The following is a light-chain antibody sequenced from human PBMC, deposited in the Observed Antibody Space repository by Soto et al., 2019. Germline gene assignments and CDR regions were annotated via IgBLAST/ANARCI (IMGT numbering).Light chain of an antibody. V-gene: IGKV1-5*03. CDR2: KAS. CDR3: LQDYNYPWT. CDR1: QSISTY. Sequence: DIQMTQSPSGLSASVGDRFTITCRASQSISTYLAWYQQKPGKAPKLLIYKASSLESGVPSRFSGSGSGAEFTLTISSLQPEDFATYYCLQDYNYPWTFGQGTKVDIK. J-gene: IGKJ1*01.